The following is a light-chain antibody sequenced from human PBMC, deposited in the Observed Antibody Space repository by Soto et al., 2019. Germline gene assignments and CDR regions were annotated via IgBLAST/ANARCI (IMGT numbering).Light chain of an antibody. CDR2: RAS. Sequence: DIQMTQSPSILSASVGDRVTITCRASQSIDIWLAWYQQKPGKAPKLLIQRASSLESGIPSRFSGSGSGTQFTLTISSLQPDDFASYHCQQYLSYPLAFGQGTKVEF. CDR3: QQYLSYPLA. V-gene: IGKV1-5*03. CDR1: QSIDIW. J-gene: IGKJ1*01.